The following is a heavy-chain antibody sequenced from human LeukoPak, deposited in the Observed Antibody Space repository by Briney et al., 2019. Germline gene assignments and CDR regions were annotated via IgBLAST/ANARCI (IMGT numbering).Heavy chain of an antibody. J-gene: IGHJ4*02. Sequence: SETLSLTCTVSGGSISSYYWSWIRQPPGKGLEGVGYIYYSWSTNYNPSLKSRVTLSVDTTKNQFSLKLSAVTAADTAVYYCARDYDSSGYLGYWGQGTLVTVSS. D-gene: IGHD3-22*01. CDR2: IYYSWST. CDR1: GGSISSYY. V-gene: IGHV4-59*01. CDR3: ARDYDSSGYLGY.